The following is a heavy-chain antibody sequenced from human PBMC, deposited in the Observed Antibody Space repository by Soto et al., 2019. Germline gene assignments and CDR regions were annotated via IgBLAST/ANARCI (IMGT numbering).Heavy chain of an antibody. J-gene: IGHJ6*02. CDR1: GYSFTSYW. CDR3: ARXGYCSGGSCYGMDV. V-gene: IGHV5-51*01. D-gene: IGHD2-15*01. Sequence: GESLKISCKGSGYSFTSYWIGWVRQMPGKGLEWMGIIYPGDSDTRYSPSFQGQVTISADKSISTAYLQWSSLKASDTAMYYCARXGYCSGGSCYGMDVWGHGTTVTVSS. CDR2: IYPGDSDT.